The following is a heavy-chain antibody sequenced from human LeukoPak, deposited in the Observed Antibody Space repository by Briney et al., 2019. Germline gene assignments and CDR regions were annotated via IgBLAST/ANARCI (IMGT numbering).Heavy chain of an antibody. CDR1: GFSFSSYW. CDR3: ARYAVSYGTD. D-gene: IGHD3-16*01. J-gene: IGHJ4*02. CDR2: ITADGSGS. V-gene: IGHV3-74*01. Sequence: GGSLRLSCAASGFSFSSYWMHWVRQAPGEGLVWVARITADGSGSNYADSVKGRFTISRDNDKNTLYLQMHSLRAEDTAIYYCARYAVSYGTDWGQGTLVTVSS.